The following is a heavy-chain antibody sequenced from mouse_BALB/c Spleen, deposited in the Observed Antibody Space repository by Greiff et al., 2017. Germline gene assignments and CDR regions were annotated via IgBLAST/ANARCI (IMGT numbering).Heavy chain of an antibody. V-gene: IGHV1-69*01. CDR1: GYTFTDYW. CDR2: IDTSDSYT. CDR3: ARGYGYAMDY. Sequence: QVQLQQPGAELVMPGASVKMSCKASGYTFTDYWMHWVKQRPGQGLEWIGAIDTSDSYTSYNQKFKGKATLTVDESSSTAYMQLSSLTSEDSAVYYCARGYGYAMDYWGQGTSVTVSS. D-gene: IGHD2-14*01. J-gene: IGHJ4*01.